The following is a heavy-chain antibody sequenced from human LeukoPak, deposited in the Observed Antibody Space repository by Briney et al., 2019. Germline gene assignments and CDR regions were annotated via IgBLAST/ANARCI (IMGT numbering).Heavy chain of an antibody. CDR2: IIPILGIA. CDR1: GGTFSSYA. D-gene: IGHD4-17*01. V-gene: IGHV1-69*04. J-gene: IGHJ4*02. CDR3: ARLLDYGDTYFDY. Sequence: SVKVSCKASGGTFSSYAISWVRQAPGQGLEWMGRIIPILGIANYAQKFQGRVTITADKSTSTAYMELSSLRSEDTAVYYCARLLDYGDTYFDYWGQGTLATVSS.